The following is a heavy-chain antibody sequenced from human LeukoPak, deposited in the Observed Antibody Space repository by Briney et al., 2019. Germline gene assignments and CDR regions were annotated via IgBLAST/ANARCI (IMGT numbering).Heavy chain of an antibody. CDR2: IYTSGST. V-gene: IGHV4-4*07. CDR3: ARERIVVVPDNYYYYMDV. Sequence: PSETLSLTCTVSGGSISSYYWSWIRQPAGKGLEWIGRIYTSGSTNYNPSLKSRVTMSVDTSKNQFSLKLSSVTAADTAVYYCARERIVVVPDNYYYYMDVWGKGTTATVSS. J-gene: IGHJ6*03. D-gene: IGHD2-2*01. CDR1: GGSISSYY.